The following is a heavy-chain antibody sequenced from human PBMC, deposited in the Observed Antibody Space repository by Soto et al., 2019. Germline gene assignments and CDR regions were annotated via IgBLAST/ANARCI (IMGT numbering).Heavy chain of an antibody. D-gene: IGHD3-22*01. Sequence: KTSETRSLTCTVSGDSISGGNYYWTWIRQHPGRGLEWIGYIYYTGTTHYSPSLQSRVTMSVDTSKNQISLTLTSLTPADTAVYFCARLYTYGYYHFDHWGQGALVTVSS. CDR3: ARLYTYGYYHFDH. CDR1: GDSISGGNYY. J-gene: IGHJ4*02. V-gene: IGHV4-31*03. CDR2: IYYTGTT.